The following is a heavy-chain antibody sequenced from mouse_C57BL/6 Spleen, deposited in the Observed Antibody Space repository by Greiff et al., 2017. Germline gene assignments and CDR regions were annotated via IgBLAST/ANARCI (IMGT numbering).Heavy chain of an antibody. CDR3: AKTGNDYDDYFDY. J-gene: IGHJ2*01. V-gene: IGHV2-4*01. Sequence: QVQLQQSGPGLVQPSQRLSITCTVSGFSLTSYGVHWVRQPPGKGLEWLGVIWSGGSTDYNAAFISRLSISKDNSKSQVFFKMNSLQADDTAIYYCAKTGNDYDDYFDYWGQGTTLTVSS. CDR2: IWSGGST. CDR1: GFSLTSYG. D-gene: IGHD2-4*01.